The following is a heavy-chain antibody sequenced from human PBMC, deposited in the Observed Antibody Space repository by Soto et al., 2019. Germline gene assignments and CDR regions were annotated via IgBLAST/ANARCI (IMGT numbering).Heavy chain of an antibody. CDR1: GASVSSTKW. V-gene: IGHV4-4*02. CDR2: IYHSGST. CDR3: ARGSHGMDV. J-gene: IGHJ6*02. Sequence: SETLSLTCAVSGASVSSTKWWSWVRQSPGKGLEWIGYIYHSGSTNYNPSLKSRVTISVDRSKNQFSLKLSSVTAADTAVYYCARGSHGMDVWGQGTTVTVSS.